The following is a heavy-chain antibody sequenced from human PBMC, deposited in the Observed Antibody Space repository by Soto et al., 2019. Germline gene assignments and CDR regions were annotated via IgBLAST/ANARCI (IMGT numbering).Heavy chain of an antibody. CDR3: AKDSDYCDPRYYFEY. D-gene: IGHD4-17*01. CDR1: GFTFSSYA. J-gene: IGHJ4*02. Sequence: PGGSLRLSCAASGFTFSSYAMSWVRQAPGKGLEWVSAISGSGGSTYYADSVKGRFTISRDNSKNTLYLQMNSLRAEDTAVYFCAKDSDYCDPRYYFEYWGQGSLVTVSS. CDR2: ISGSGGST. V-gene: IGHV3-23*01.